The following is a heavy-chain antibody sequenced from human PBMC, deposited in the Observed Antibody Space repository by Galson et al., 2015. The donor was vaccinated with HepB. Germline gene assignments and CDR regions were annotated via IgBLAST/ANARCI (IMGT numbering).Heavy chain of an antibody. CDR1: GFTFTNYA. V-gene: IGHV3-23*01. CDR2: VSDSGGRT. Sequence: SLRLSCAASGFTFTNYAMSWVRQGPGKGLEWVSAVSDSGGRTFYADSVKGRFTISRDNSRNTLYLQLNSLRVEDTAVYYCAKSPYDYDSSGYLSALDYWGQGTLVAVSS. CDR3: AKSPYDYDSSGYLSALDY. J-gene: IGHJ4*02. D-gene: IGHD3-22*01.